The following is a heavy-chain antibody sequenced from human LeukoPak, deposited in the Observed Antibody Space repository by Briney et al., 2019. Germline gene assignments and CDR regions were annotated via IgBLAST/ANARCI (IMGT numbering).Heavy chain of an antibody. V-gene: IGHV1-2*02. D-gene: IGHD2-15*01. Sequence: GASVKVSCKPSGYTFTGYYIHWVRQAPGQSLEWMGWINPNSGGTNYAQKFQGRVTMTRDTSISSAYMDLGRLTSDDTAIYYCARDSLRYCNSDGCFSDFDYWGQGTLVTVSS. CDR1: GYTFTGYY. J-gene: IGHJ4*02. CDR2: INPNSGGT. CDR3: ARDSLRYCNSDGCFSDFDY.